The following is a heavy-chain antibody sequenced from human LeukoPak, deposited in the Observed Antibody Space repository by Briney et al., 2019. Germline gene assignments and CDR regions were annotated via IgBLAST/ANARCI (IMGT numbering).Heavy chain of an antibody. V-gene: IGHV3-30*04. D-gene: IGHD6-19*01. CDR1: GFTFSSYA. CDR2: ISYDGSNK. CDR3: ARGSSRVAVAAHNWFDP. J-gene: IGHJ5*02. Sequence: PGGSLRLSCAASGFTFSSYAMHWVRQAPGKGLEWVAVISYDGSNKYYADSVKGRFTVSRDNSKNTLYLQMNSLRAEDTAVYYCARGSSRVAVAAHNWFDPWGQGTLVTVSS.